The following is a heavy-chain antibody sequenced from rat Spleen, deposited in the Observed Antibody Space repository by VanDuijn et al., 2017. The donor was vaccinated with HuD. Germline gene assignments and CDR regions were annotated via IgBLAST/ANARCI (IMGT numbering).Heavy chain of an antibody. CDR2: ISPSGGST. CDR1: GFTFSNYD. J-gene: IGHJ2*01. Sequence: EVQLVESGGGLVQPGRSLKLSCAASGFTFSNYDTAWVRQAPTKGLEWVATISPSGGSTYYRDSVKGRFTISRDNAKNTQYLQMDSLRSEDTVTYYCARHATMTVYFEYWGQGLMVTVSS. CDR3: ARHATMTVYFEY. D-gene: IGHD1-12*03. V-gene: IGHV5S13*01.